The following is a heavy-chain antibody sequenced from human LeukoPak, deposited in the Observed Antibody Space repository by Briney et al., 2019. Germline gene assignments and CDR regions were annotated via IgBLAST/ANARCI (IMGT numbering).Heavy chain of an antibody. D-gene: IGHD3-22*01. CDR2: INPNSGGT. Sequence: ASVKVSCKASGNTFTGYYMHWVRQAPGQGLEWMGWINPNSGGTNYAQKFQGWVTMTRDTSISTAYMELSRLRSDDTAVYYCARSYDSSGYDYWGQGTLVTVSS. V-gene: IGHV1-2*04. CDR3: ARSYDSSGYDY. J-gene: IGHJ4*02. CDR1: GNTFTGYY.